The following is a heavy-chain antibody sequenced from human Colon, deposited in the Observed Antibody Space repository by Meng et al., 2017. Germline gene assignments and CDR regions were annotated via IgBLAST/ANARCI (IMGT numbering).Heavy chain of an antibody. D-gene: IGHD6-19*01. CDR3: GDWDSSG. J-gene: IGHJ4*02. CDR2: IQGDGSGK. V-gene: IGHV3-7*01. CDR1: GFTFSNYW. Sequence: GGSLRLSCAASGFTFSNYWMSWVRQAPGKGLEWVDSIQGDGSGKYYVDSVKGRFTIFRDNAKNSLYLQMNSRRAEETAVYYCGDWDSSGGGQGTLVTVSS.